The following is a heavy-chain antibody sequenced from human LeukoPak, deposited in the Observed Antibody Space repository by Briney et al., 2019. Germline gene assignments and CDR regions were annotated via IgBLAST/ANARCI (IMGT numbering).Heavy chain of an antibody. CDR3: ARDLTGYSSGWYYFDY. CDR1: GGTLSSYA. Sequence: ASVKVSCKASGGTLSSYAISWVRQAPGQGLEWMGGIIPIFGTANYAQKFQGRVTITADKSTSTAYMELSSLRSEDTAVYYCARDLTGYSSGWYYFDYWGQGTLVTVSS. CDR2: IIPIFGTA. J-gene: IGHJ4*02. V-gene: IGHV1-69*06. D-gene: IGHD6-19*01.